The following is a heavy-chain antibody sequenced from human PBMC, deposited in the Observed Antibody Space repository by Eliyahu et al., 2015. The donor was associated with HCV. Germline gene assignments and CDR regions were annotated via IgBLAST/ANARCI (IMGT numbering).Heavy chain of an antibody. Sequence: QVQLVQSGAEVKKPGSSVKVSCKASGGTFSSYAISWVRQAPGHGLEWMGGIIPIFGTTHYAQKFQGRVTITADESTSTAFMDLSSLRSEDTAVYYCARGGYCSSTSCYDDSDQSFDPWGQGTLVTVSS. CDR1: GGTFSSYA. CDR2: IIPIFGTT. J-gene: IGHJ5*02. V-gene: IGHV1-69*01. D-gene: IGHD2-2*01. CDR3: ARGGYCSSTSCYDDSDQSFDP.